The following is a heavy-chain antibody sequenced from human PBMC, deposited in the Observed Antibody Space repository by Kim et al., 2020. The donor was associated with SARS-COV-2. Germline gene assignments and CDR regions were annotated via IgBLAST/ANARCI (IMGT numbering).Heavy chain of an antibody. CDR1: GGSISSYY. CDR2: IYYSGST. Sequence: SETLSLTCTVSGGSISSYYWSWIRQPPGKGLERIGYIYYSGSTNYNPSLKSRVTISVDTSKNQFSLKLSSVTAADTAVYYCARDHREWLQYTANWYFDLWGRGTLVTVSS. J-gene: IGHJ2*01. V-gene: IGHV4-59*01. CDR3: ARDHREWLQYTANWYFDL. D-gene: IGHD3-3*01.